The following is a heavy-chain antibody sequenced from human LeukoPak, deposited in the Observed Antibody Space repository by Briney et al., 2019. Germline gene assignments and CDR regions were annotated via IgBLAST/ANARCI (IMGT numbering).Heavy chain of an antibody. D-gene: IGHD3-22*01. Sequence: SETLSLTCTVSGLSISSCCWSWHRQPAGKGLEWIGRIYTSGSTNYNPSLKSRVTMSVDTSKNQFSLKLSSVTAADTAVYYCARGRLRGGYSDSSCLSPCDYWGQGTLVTVSS. J-gene: IGHJ4*02. CDR1: GLSISSCC. CDR3: ARGRLRGGYSDSSCLSPCDY. V-gene: IGHV4-4*07. CDR2: IYTSGST.